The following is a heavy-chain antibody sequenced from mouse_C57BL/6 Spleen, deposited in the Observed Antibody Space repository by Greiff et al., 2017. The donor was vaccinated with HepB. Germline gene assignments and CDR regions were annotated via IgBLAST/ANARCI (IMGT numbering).Heavy chain of an antibody. J-gene: IGHJ2*01. CDR3: AIRHYYGSLYYFDY. CDR2: IYPGDGDT. CDR1: GYAFSSYW. Sequence: VQLVESGAELVKPGASVKISCKASGYAFSSYWMNWVKQRPGKGLEWIGQIYPGDGDTNYNGKFKGKATLTADKSSSTAYMQLSSLTSEDSAVYFCAIRHYYGSLYYFDYWGQGTTLTVSS. D-gene: IGHD1-1*01. V-gene: IGHV1-80*01.